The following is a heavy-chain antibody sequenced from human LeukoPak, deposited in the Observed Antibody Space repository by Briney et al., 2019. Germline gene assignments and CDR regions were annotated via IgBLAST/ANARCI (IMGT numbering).Heavy chain of an antibody. D-gene: IGHD1-26*01. Sequence: GGSLRLSCAASGFTFDDYAMHWVRQAPGKGLEWVSLFSRNGGSTYYADSVKGRFTTSRENSKSTLSLQMNSLRAEDTALYYCAKDPVGGGSSLINWFDSWGQGVWVTVSS. J-gene: IGHJ5*01. CDR3: AKDPVGGGSSLINWFDS. V-gene: IGHV3-43D*04. CDR1: GFTFDDYA. CDR2: FSRNGGST.